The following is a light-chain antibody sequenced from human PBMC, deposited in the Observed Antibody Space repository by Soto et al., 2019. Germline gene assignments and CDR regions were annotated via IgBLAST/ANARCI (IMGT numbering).Light chain of an antibody. CDR2: DVS. CDR3: SSSTCSSTYV. CDR1: SSDVGGYNY. V-gene: IGLV2-14*01. J-gene: IGLJ1*01. Sequence: QSALPQPASGSGSPGQAITISCTGTSSDVGGYNYVSWYHQHAGKAPKLMIYDVSNRPSGVSHRFSGSKSGNTTSLTIYGVQAEDVAYYCCSSSTCSSTYVLGTGTKRTVL.